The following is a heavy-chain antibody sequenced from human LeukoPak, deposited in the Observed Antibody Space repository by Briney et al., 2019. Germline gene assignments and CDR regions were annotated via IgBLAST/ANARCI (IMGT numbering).Heavy chain of an antibody. CDR1: GFTFSSYG. J-gene: IGHJ4*02. CDR3: ARRSGWYLDYFDY. D-gene: IGHD6-19*01. Sequence: GRSLRLSCAASGFTFSSYGMHWVRQAPGKGLEWVAVISYDGSNKYYADSVKGRFTISRDNSKNTLYLQMNSLRAEDTAVYYCARRSGWYLDYFDYWGQGTLVTVSS. V-gene: IGHV3-30*03. CDR2: ISYDGSNK.